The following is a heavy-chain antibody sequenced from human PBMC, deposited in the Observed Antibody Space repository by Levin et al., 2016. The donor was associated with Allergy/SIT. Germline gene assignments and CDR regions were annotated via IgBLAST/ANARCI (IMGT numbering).Heavy chain of an antibody. J-gene: IGHJ4*02. Sequence: SETLSLTCTVSGGSISSYYWSWIRQPPGKGLEWIGYIYYSGSTNYNPSLKSRVTISVDTSKNQFSLKLSSVTAADTAVYYCARVSPYGFIDYWGQGTLVTVSS. V-gene: IGHV4-59*01. CDR2: IYYSGST. D-gene: IGHD4-17*01. CDR1: GGSISSYY. CDR3: ARVSPYGFIDY.